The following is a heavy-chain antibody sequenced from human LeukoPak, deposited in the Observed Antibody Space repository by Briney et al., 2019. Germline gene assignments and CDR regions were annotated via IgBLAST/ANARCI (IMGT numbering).Heavy chain of an antibody. D-gene: IGHD3-3*01. V-gene: IGHV4-39*01. CDR2: IYYSGST. CDR1: GGSISSSSYY. J-gene: IGHJ3*02. Sequence: SETLSLTCTVSGGSISSSSYYWGWIRQPPGKGLEWIGSIYYSGSTYYNPSLKSRVTISVDTSKNQFSLKLSSVTAADTAVYYCASSPFWSGYYKYNWLAFDIWGQGTMVTVSS. CDR3: ASSPFWSGYYKYNWLAFDI.